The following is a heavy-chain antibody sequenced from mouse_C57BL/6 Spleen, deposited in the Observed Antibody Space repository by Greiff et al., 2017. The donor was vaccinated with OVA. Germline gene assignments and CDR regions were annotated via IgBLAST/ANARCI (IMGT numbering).Heavy chain of an antibody. Sequence: EVQLQQSGAELVRPGASVKLSCTASGFNITDDYMHWVKQRPEQGLEWIGWIDPEDGDTEYASKFQGKATISADTASNTAYLQLSSLTAEDTAVYYCTTGDYYGSSFAYWGQGTLVTVSA. CDR2: IDPEDGDT. D-gene: IGHD1-1*01. J-gene: IGHJ3*01. CDR3: TTGDYYGSSFAY. V-gene: IGHV14-4*01. CDR1: GFNITDDY.